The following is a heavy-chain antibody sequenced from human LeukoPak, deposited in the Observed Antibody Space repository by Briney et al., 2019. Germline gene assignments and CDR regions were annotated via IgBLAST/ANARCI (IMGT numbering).Heavy chain of an antibody. D-gene: IGHD3-16*01. V-gene: IGHV4-59*01. CDR3: ARASVLLSADY. Sequence: PSETLSLTCTVSGGSITSSFYWSWIRRSPGKGLEWIGYIYNSGGTKYTPSLTSRLTISVDTSKNQFSLNLSSVTAADTAVYYCARASVLLSADYWGQGTLVTVSS. CDR1: GGSITSSFY. J-gene: IGHJ4*02. CDR2: IYNSGGT.